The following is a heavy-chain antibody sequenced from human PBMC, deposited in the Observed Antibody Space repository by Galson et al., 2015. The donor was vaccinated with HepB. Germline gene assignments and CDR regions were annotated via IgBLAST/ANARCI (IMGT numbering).Heavy chain of an antibody. D-gene: IGHD4-17*01. V-gene: IGHV3-23*01. J-gene: IGHJ5*02. Sequence: SLRLSCAASRFTFGSTAMTWVRQAPGEGLEWVSGISANGGSRFYAESVKGRFTISRDNSKNTLSFQMNSLRAEDTAVYYCAKGYGLFDLWGQGTLVTVSS. CDR2: ISANGGSR. CDR3: AKGYGLFDL. CDR1: RFTFGSTA.